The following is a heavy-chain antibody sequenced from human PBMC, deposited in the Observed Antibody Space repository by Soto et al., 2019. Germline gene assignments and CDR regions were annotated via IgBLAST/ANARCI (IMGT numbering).Heavy chain of an antibody. CDR3: ARAQNWGSEEIDY. CDR1: GGSFSGYY. D-gene: IGHD7-27*01. Sequence: SETLSLTCAVYGGSFSGYYWSWIRQPPGKGLEWIGEINHSGSTNYNPSLKSRVTISVDTSKNQFSLQLSSVTAADTSVYYCARAQNWGSEEIDYWGQGTLVTVSS. J-gene: IGHJ4*02. V-gene: IGHV4-34*01. CDR2: INHSGST.